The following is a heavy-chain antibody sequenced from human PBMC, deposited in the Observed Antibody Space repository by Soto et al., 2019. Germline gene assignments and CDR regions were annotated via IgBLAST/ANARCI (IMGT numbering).Heavy chain of an antibody. D-gene: IGHD2-15*01. Sequence: SETLSLTCAVYGGSFSGYYWSWIRQPPGKGLEWIGEINHSGSTNYNPSLKSRVTISVDTSKNQFSLKLSSVTAADTAVYYCARGRYCSGGSCYGLLYYYYYYMDVWGKGTTVTVS. V-gene: IGHV4-34*01. CDR1: GGSFSGYY. CDR3: ARGRYCSGGSCYGLLYYYYYYMDV. CDR2: INHSGST. J-gene: IGHJ6*03.